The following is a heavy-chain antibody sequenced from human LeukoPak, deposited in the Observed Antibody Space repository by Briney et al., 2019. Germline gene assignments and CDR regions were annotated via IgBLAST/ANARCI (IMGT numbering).Heavy chain of an antibody. V-gene: IGHV1-24*01. D-gene: IGHD2-15*01. Sequence: GASVRVSCKVSGYTLTELSMHWVRQAPGKGLEWMGGFDPEDGETIYAQKFQGRVTMTEDTSTDTAYMELRSLRSEDTAVYYCATARGGRVVYYFDYWGQGTLVTVSS. CDR3: ATARGGRVVYYFDY. J-gene: IGHJ4*02. CDR2: FDPEDGET. CDR1: GYTLTELS.